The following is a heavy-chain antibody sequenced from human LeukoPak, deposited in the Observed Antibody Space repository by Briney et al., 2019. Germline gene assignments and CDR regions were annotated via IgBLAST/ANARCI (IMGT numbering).Heavy chain of an antibody. CDR1: GGSISSGGYS. V-gene: IGHV4-30-2*01. CDR2: IYHSGST. D-gene: IGHD6-13*01. Sequence: PSETLSLIWAVSGGSISSGGYSWSWIRQPPGKGLEWFGYIYHSGSTYYNPSLKSRVTISVDRSKNQFSLKLSSVTAADTAVYYCARVVAAAGSPHNWFDPWGQGTLVTVSS. J-gene: IGHJ5*02. CDR3: ARVVAAAGSPHNWFDP.